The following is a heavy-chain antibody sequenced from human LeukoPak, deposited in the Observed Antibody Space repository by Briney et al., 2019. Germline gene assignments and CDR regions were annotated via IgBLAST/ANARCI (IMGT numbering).Heavy chain of an antibody. J-gene: IGHJ4*02. CDR1: GASISSYY. CDR3: ARENPSGYYNRPIDY. Sequence: SETLSLTCTVSGASISSYYWSWIRQPPGKGLEWIGDIYYSGSIKYNPSLKSRVTMSVDTSKNQFSLKLSSVTAADTAIYYCARENPSGYYNRPIDYWGQGSLVTVSS. D-gene: IGHD3-22*01. V-gene: IGHV4-59*01. CDR2: IYYSGSI.